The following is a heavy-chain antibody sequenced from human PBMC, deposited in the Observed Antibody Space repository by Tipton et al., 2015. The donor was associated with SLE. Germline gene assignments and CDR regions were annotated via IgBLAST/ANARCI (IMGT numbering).Heavy chain of an antibody. V-gene: IGHV4-4*08. CDR3: ARNWFSSGWPVLDT. Sequence: TLSLTCTVSGGSITNFQWTWIRQPPGKGLGWIGDIQTSGTTHYNPSLRSRVTISIDTPKNQFSLILKSVTAADTALYFCARNWFSSGWPVLDTWGQGTLVTVSS. D-gene: IGHD6-19*01. CDR1: GGSITNFQ. J-gene: IGHJ4*02. CDR2: IQTSGTT.